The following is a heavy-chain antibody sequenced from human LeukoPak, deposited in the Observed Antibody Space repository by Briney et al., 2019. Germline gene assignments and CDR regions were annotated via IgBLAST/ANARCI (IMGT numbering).Heavy chain of an antibody. V-gene: IGHV3-11*03. J-gene: IGHJ4*02. D-gene: IGHD3-3*01. Sequence: KPGGSLRLSCAVSGFTFSDYYMSWIRQAAGKGLEWVSYISTSGRYTNFTDSVKGRFTISRDNAKNSLFLQMNSLRVEDTAVYYCAKQYDFWSGPDYWGQGTLVTVSS. CDR1: GFTFSDYY. CDR3: AKQYDFWSGPDY. CDR2: ISTSGRYT.